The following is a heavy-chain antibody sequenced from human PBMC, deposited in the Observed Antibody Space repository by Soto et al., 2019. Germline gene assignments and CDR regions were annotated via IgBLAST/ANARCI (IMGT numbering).Heavy chain of an antibody. V-gene: IGHV1-46*01. CDR1: GYTFTSYY. CDR2: INPSGGST. D-gene: IGHD6-13*01. J-gene: IGHJ3*02. Sequence: ASVKVSCKASGYTFTSYYMHWVRQAPGQGLEWMGIINPSGGSTSYAQKFQGRVTMTRDTSTSTVYMELSSLRSEDTAVYYCAREMVAAAGTGAFDIWCQGTMVTVSS. CDR3: AREMVAAAGTGAFDI.